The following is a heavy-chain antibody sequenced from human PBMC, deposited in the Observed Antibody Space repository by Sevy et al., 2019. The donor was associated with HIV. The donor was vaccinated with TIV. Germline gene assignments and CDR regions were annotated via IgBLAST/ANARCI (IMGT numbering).Heavy chain of an antibody. J-gene: IGHJ4*02. V-gene: IGHV3-23*01. D-gene: IGHD3-10*01. CDR3: ATLRSGVLKRSYYFDY. CDR1: GFTFSSYA. Sequence: GSLRLSCGVSGFTFSSYAMTWVRQPPGKGLEWVSIISGSGATTSYADSVKGRFTISRDNSKNALYLQMNSLRAEDTAVYYCATLRSGVLKRSYYFDYWGQGTLVTVSS. CDR2: ISGSGATT.